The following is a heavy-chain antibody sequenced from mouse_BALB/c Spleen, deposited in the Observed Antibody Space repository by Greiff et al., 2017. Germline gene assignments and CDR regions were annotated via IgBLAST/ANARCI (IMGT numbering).Heavy chain of an antibody. Sequence: QVQLKESGPGLVAPSQSLSITCTVSGFSLTSYDISWIRQPPGKGLEWLGVIWTGGGTNYNSAFMSRLSISKDNSKSQVFLKMNSLQTDDTAIYYCVRDSDGYSFAYWGQGTLVTVSA. CDR3: VRDSDGYSFAY. CDR2: IWTGGGT. J-gene: IGHJ3*01. V-gene: IGHV2-9-2*01. D-gene: IGHD2-3*01. CDR1: GFSLTSYD.